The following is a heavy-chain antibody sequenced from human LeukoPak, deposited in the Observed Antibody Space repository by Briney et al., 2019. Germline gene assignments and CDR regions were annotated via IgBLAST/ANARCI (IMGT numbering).Heavy chain of an antibody. CDR1: GFTFSSYA. Sequence: PGGSLRLSCAASGFTFSSYAMSWVRQAPGKGLEWVSAISSSGDDTYYTDSVKGRFTISRDNTKNTLYLQMNSLRTEDTAKYYCAKVMAVAGTEHFDYWGQGTLVTVSS. CDR2: ISSSGDDT. J-gene: IGHJ4*01. D-gene: IGHD6-19*01. CDR3: AKVMAVAGTEHFDY. V-gene: IGHV3-23*01.